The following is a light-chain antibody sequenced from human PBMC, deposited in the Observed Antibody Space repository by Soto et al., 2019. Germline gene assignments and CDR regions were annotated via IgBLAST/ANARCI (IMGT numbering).Light chain of an antibody. CDR1: SSNIGSNY. Sequence: QSVLTQPPSVSAAPGQKVTISCSGSSSNIGSNYVSWYQQLPGTAPKLLIYENYERPSGIPHRFSGSKSGTSATLGITGLQTGDEADYYCGAWDGSLTGGVFGGGTKLTVL. CDR3: GAWDGSLTGGV. J-gene: IGLJ2*01. V-gene: IGLV1-51*02. CDR2: ENY.